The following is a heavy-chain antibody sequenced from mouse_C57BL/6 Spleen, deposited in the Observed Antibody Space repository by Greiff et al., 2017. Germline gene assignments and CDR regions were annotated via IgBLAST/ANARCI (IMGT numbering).Heavy chain of an antibody. CDR2: IDPETGGT. CDR1: GYTFTDYE. D-gene: IGHD2-12*01. CDR3: TRGPRYDGYAMDY. V-gene: IGHV1-15*01. Sequence: QVQLQQSGAELVRPGASVTLSCKASGYTFTDYEMHWVKQTPVHGLEWIGAIDPETGGTAYNQKFKGKAILTADKSSSTAYMELRSLTSEDAAVYYCTRGPRYDGYAMDYWGQGTSVTVSS. J-gene: IGHJ4*01.